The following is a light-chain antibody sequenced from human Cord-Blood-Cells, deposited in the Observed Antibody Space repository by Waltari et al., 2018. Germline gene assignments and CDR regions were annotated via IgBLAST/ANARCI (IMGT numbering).Light chain of an antibody. CDR2: DVS. Sequence: QSALTQPRSLSGSPGQSVTISCTGTSSNAGGYNYLSWYQQHPGKAPKLMIYDVSKRPSGVPDRFSGSKSGNTASLTISGLQAEDEADYYCCSYAGSYTWVFGGGTKLTVL. CDR3: CSYAGSYTWV. CDR1: SSNAGGYNY. J-gene: IGLJ3*02. V-gene: IGLV2-11*01.